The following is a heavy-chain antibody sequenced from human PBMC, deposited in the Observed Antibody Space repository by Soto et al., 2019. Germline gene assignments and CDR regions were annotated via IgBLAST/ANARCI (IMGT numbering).Heavy chain of an antibody. V-gene: IGHV3-23*01. CDR2: ISGSGGST. J-gene: IGHJ5*02. D-gene: IGHD2-15*01. Sequence: EVQLLDSGGGLVQPGGSLRLSCAASGFTFSSYAMSWVRQAPGKGLEWVSSISGSGGSTYYADSVKGRFTISRDNSKNTLYLQMNSLRAEDTAVYYCAKDRANSGALARFDPWGQGTLVTVSS. CDR3: AKDRANSGALARFDP. CDR1: GFTFSSYA.